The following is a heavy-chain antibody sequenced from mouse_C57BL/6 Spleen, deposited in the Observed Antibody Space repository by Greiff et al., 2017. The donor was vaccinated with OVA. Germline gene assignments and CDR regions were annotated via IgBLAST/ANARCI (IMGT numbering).Heavy chain of an antibody. Sequence: QVQLKESGAELVRPGASVKLSCKASGYTFTDYYINWVKQRPGQGLEWIARIYPGSGNTYYNEKFKGKATLTAEKSSSTAYMQLSSLTSEDSAVYFCAREDYEGYAMDYWGQGTSVTVSS. CDR1: GYTFTDYY. J-gene: IGHJ4*01. V-gene: IGHV1-76*01. CDR3: AREDYEGYAMDY. CDR2: IYPGSGNT. D-gene: IGHD2-4*01.